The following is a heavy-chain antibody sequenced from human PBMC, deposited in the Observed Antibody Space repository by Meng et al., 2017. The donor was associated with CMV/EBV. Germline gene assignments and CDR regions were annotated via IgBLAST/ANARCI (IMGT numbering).Heavy chain of an antibody. D-gene: IGHD3-3*01. CDR2: IYYSGST. J-gene: IGHJ4*02. CDR1: GGPISSYY. V-gene: IGHV4-59*01. Sequence: GSLRLSCTASGGPISSYYWSWIRQPPGKGREWIGYIYYSGSTNYNPSLKSRVTISVDTSKNQYSLKLSSVTAEDTAVYYGAGVSGDCWSGYWGALGYWGQGTLVTVSS. CDR3: AGVSGDCWSGYWGALGY.